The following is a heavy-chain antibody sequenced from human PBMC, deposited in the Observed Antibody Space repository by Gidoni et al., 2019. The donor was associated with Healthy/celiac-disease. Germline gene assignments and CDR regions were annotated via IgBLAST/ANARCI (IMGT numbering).Heavy chain of an antibody. D-gene: IGHD3-22*01. CDR1: GGSTSSGGYY. V-gene: IGHV4-31*03. CDR3: ARVPYYYDSSGQRASFDY. J-gene: IGHJ4*02. CDR2: IYYSGST. Sequence: QVQLQESGPGLGKPSQTLSLTCTVSGGSTSSGGYYWSWIRQHPGKGLEWIGYIYYSGSTYYNPSLKSRVTISVDTSKNQFSLKLSSVTAADTAVYYCARVPYYYDSSGQRASFDYWGQGTLVTVSS.